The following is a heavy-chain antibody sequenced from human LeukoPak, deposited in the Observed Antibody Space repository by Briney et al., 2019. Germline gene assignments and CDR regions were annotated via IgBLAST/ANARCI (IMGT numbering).Heavy chain of an antibody. Sequence: SVKVSCKASGGTFSSCAISWVPQAPGQGLEWMGRIIPIFGTANYAQKFQGRVTITTDESTSTAYMELSRLRSEDTGRHYCAMLYIIATITVWFDRRGQATQVPVPS. J-gene: IGHJ5*02. CDR2: IIPIFGTA. CDR1: GGTFSSCA. CDR3: AMLYIIATITVWFDR. V-gene: IGHV1-69*05. D-gene: IGHD5-12*01.